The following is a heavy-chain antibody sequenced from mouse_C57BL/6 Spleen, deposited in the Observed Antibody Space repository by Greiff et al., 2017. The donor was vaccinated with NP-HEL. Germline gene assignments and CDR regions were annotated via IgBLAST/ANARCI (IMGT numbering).Heavy chain of an antibody. CDR1: GYTFTSYW. V-gene: IGHV1-55*01. CDR3: AREGTVVATDAY. Sequence: VQLQESGAELVKPGASVKMSCKASGYTFTSYWITWVKQRPGQGLEWIGDIYPGSGSTNYNEKFKSKATLTVDTSSSTAYMQLSSLTSEDSAVYYCAREGTVVATDAYWGQGTLVTVSA. CDR2: IYPGSGST. J-gene: IGHJ3*01. D-gene: IGHD1-1*01.